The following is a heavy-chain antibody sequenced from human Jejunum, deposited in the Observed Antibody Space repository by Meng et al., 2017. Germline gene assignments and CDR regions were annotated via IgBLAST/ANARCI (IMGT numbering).Heavy chain of an antibody. J-gene: IGHJ4*02. D-gene: IGHD6-19*01. CDR3: AKRSGSNGWYLFFDF. CDR1: GFIFSSFE. CDR2: ISNGDGRTI. Sequence: GGSLRLSCEVPGFIFSSFEMNWDRQATGKGLVWVSYISNGDGRTIYYADSVKGRFTISRDNAKNSLYLQMNSMRAEDTAVYYCAKRSGSNGWYLFFDFWGQGTLVTVSS. V-gene: IGHV3-48*03.